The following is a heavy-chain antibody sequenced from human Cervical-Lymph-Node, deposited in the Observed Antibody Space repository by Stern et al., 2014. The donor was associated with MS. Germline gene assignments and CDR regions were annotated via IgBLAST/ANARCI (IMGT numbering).Heavy chain of an antibody. CDR2: VVVGSGKT. V-gene: IGHV1-58*01. CDR3: AAALFGDTGGWPI. Sequence: QLGQSGPEVKKPATSVKVSCKDSGFTFTSSLLQWVRQTRGQRPEWIGWVVVGSGKTDYAQKFQERVTITRDLSTGTAYMELTSLRSDDTAVYYCAAALFGDTGGWPIWGQGTLVTVSS. J-gene: IGHJ4*02. CDR1: GFTFTSSL. D-gene: IGHD6-19*01.